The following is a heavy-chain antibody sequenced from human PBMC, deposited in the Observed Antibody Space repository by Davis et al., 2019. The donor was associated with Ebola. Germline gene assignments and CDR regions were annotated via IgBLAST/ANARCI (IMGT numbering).Heavy chain of an antibody. CDR3: ARDRPSYYGSGKVDAFDI. J-gene: IGHJ3*02. V-gene: IGHV3-53*01. CDR2: IYSGGST. D-gene: IGHD3-10*01. CDR1: GFTVSSNY. Sequence: GESLKISCAASGFTVSSNYMSWVRQAPGKGLEWVSVIYSGGSTYYADSVKGRFTISRDNSKNTLYLQMNSLSAEDTAVYYCARDRPSYYGSGKVDAFDIWGQGTMVTVSS.